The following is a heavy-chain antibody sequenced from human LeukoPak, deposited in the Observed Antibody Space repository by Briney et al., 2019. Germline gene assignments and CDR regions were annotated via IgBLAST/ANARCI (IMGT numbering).Heavy chain of an antibody. J-gene: IGHJ4*02. CDR3: AKDALDIVVVVAATPGDSFDY. CDR1: GFTFSSYA. CDR2: ISGSGGST. V-gene: IGHV3-23*01. D-gene: IGHD2-15*01. Sequence: GGSLRLSCAASGFTFSSYAMSWVRQAPGKGLEWVSAISGSGGSTYYADSVKGRFTISRDNSKNTLYPQMNSLRAEDTAVYYCAKDALDIVVVVAATPGDSFDYWGQGTLVTVSS.